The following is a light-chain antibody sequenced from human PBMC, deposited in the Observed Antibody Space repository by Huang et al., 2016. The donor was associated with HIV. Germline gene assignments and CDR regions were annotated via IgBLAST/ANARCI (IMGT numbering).Light chain of an antibody. Sequence: DIQMTQSPSSLSASVGDRVTISCRASHNITAYLHWEQYKPGEAPKLLVFGASNLQSGVPSRFRGSGSGTDFTLTITSLQAEDFATYYCQQSYDGGRFTFGPGTDVDIK. CDR1: HNITAY. CDR3: QQSYDGGRFT. J-gene: IGKJ3*01. V-gene: IGKV1-39*01. CDR2: GAS.